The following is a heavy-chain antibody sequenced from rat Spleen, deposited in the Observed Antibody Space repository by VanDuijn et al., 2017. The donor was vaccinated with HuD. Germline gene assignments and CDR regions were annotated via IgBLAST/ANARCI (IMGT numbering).Heavy chain of an antibody. D-gene: IGHD2-2*01. V-gene: IGHV5-25*01. CDR1: GFTFINYH. CDR2: ISSGGGDT. J-gene: IGHJ1*01. CDR3: ARAGYLRDWYFDF. Sequence: EVQLVESGGGLVQPGRSMKLSCAASGFTFINYHMTWVRQAPTKGLEWVASISSGGGDTYDRDSVKGRFTISRDIAKSNLFLQMDSLRSEDTATYYCARAGYLRDWYFDFWGPGTMVTVSS.